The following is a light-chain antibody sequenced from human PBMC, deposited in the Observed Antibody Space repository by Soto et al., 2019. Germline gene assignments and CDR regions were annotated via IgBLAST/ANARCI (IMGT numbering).Light chain of an antibody. V-gene: IGLV2-8*01. J-gene: IGLJ3*02. CDR2: EVN. CDR3: SSYAGSNNLV. Sequence: QLVLTQPPSASGSPGQSVTISCTGTSSDIGGYDYVSWYQQHPGKAPKLIIYEVNKRPSGVPDRFSGSKSGNTASLTVSGLQAEDEADYYCSSYAGSNNLVFAGGTKLTVL. CDR1: SSDIGGYDY.